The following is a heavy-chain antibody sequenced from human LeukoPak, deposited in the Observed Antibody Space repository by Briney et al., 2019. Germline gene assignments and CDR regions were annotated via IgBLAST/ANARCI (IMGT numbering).Heavy chain of an antibody. Sequence: ASVKVSCKASGYSFTSNVISWVRQAPGQGLEWMGWISAYNGNTNYAQKLQGRVTMTRNTSISTAYMELSSLRAEDTAVYYCARAANHSSSWWGGGYYYYYYMDVWGKGTTVTVSS. J-gene: IGHJ6*03. CDR2: ISAYNGNT. D-gene: IGHD6-13*01. V-gene: IGHV1-18*01. CDR3: ARAANHSSSWWGGGYYYYYYMDV. CDR1: GYSFTSNV.